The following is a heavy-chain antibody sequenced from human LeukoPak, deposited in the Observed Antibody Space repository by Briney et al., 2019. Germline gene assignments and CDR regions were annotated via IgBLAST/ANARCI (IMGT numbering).Heavy chain of an antibody. CDR2: ISSSGSTI. CDR1: GFTFSSYE. V-gene: IGHV3-48*03. J-gene: IGHJ6*03. CDR3: ARGTYYYDSSGYYQYYYYYMDV. D-gene: IGHD3-22*01. Sequence: PGGSLRLSCAASGFTFSSYEMNWVRQAPGKGLEWISYISSSGSTIYYADSVKGRFTMSRDNAKNSLYLQMNSLRAEDTAVYYCARGTYYYDSSGYYQYYYYYMDVWGKGTTVTVSS.